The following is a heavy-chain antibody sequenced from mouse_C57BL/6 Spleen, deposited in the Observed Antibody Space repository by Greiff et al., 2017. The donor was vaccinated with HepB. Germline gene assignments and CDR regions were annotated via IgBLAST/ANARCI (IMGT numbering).Heavy chain of an antibody. CDR1: GFTFSDYG. CDR3: ARPRYYGSSYDYYAMDY. CDR2: ISSGSSTI. D-gene: IGHD1-1*01. V-gene: IGHV5-17*01. J-gene: IGHJ4*01. Sequence: EVKVIESGGGLVKPGGSLKLSCAASGFTFSDYGMHWVRQAPEKGLEWVAYISSGSSTIYYADTVKGRFTISRDNAKNTLFLQMTSLRSEDTAMYYCARPRYYGSSYDYYAMDYWGQGTSVTVSS.